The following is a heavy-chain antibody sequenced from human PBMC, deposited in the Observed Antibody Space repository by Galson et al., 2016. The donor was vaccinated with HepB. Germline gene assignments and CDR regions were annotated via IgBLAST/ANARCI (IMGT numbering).Heavy chain of an antibody. D-gene: IGHD6-19*01. Sequence: SLRLSCAASGFTFSSYAMSWVRQAPGKGLEWVSAISGSGGSAYYGDSVKGRFTISRDNSKNTLYLQMNSLRAEDTAVYYCAKYLALYNSGAGYFDYWGQGILVTVSS. CDR2: ISGSGGSA. CDR3: AKYLALYNSGAGYFDY. J-gene: IGHJ4*02. CDR1: GFTFSSYA. V-gene: IGHV3-23*01.